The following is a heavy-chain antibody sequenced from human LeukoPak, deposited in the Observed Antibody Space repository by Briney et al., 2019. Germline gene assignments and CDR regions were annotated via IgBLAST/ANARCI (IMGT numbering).Heavy chain of an antibody. CDR1: GGSISSRSCF. CDR3: ARDRGYYGSGSLDYFDY. V-gene: IGHV4-39*07. Sequence: SETLSLTCTVSGGSISSRSCFWGWIRQPPGKGLEWIGSIYYKGNTYFNPSLKSRVTISEDTSKNQFSLKLSSVTAADTAVYYCARDRGYYGSGSLDYFDYWGQGTLVTVSS. J-gene: IGHJ4*02. CDR2: IYYKGNT. D-gene: IGHD3-10*01.